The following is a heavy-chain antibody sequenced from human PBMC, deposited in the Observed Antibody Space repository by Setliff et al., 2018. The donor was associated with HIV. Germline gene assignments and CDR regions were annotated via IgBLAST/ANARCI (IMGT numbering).Heavy chain of an antibody. CDR2: IYHSGST. Sequence: SETLSLTCTVYGYSISSGYYWGWIRQPPGKGLEWIGSIYHSGSTYYNPSLKSRVTISVDTSKNQFSLKLSSVTAADTAVYYCARESSSGWYNYFDYWGQGTLVTVSS. J-gene: IGHJ4*02. V-gene: IGHV4-38-2*02. CDR3: ARESSSGWYNYFDY. CDR1: GYSISSGYY. D-gene: IGHD6-19*01.